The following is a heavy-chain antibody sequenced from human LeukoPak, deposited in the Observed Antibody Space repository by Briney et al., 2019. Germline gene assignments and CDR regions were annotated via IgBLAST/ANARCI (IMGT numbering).Heavy chain of an antibody. CDR2: IIPIFGTA. J-gene: IGHJ6*03. V-gene: IGHV1-69*05. CDR3: VRGAGYCSSTSCYPPDYYYMDV. Sequence: HRASVKVSCKASGGTFSSYAISWVRQAPGQGLEWMGGIIPIFGTANYAQKFQGGVTITTDESTSTAYMELSSLRSEDTAVYYCVRGAGYCSSTSCYPPDYYYMDVWGKGTTVTVSS. CDR1: GGTFSSYA. D-gene: IGHD2-2*01.